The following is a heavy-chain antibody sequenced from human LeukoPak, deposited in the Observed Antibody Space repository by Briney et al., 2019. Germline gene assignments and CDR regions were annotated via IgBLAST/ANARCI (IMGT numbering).Heavy chain of an antibody. D-gene: IGHD3-22*01. CDR1: GGTFSSYA. V-gene: IGHV1-69*13. J-gene: IGHJ5*02. CDR3: ARDGTMIVEGWFDP. Sequence: GASVRVSCKASGGTFSSYAISWVRQAPGQGLEWMGGIIPIFGTANYAQKFQGRVTITADESTSTAYMELSSLRSEDTAVYYCARDGTMIVEGWFDPWGQGTLVTVSS. CDR2: IIPIFGTA.